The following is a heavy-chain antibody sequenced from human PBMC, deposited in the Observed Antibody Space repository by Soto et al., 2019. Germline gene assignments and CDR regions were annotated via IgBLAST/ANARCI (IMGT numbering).Heavy chain of an antibody. CDR3: ATVPDYYDSSGYPIVY. V-gene: IGHV1-2*02. D-gene: IGHD3-22*01. CDR1: GYTFTGYY. Sequence: ASVKVSCKASGYTFTGYYMHWVRQAPGQGLEWMGWINPNSGGTNYAQKFQGRVTMTRDTSTDTAYMELNSLRSDDTAVYYCATVPDYYDSSGYPIVYWGQGTLVTVSS. CDR2: INPNSGGT. J-gene: IGHJ4*02.